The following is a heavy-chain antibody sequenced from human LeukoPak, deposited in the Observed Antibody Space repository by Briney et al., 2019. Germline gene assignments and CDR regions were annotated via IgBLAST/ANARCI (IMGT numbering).Heavy chain of an antibody. V-gene: IGHV3-33*06. CDR1: GFTFSSYG. CDR2: IWYDGSNK. CDR3: AKDSDYDFWSGYYAVFDY. D-gene: IGHD3-3*01. Sequence: GRSLRLSCAASGFTFSSYGMHWVRQAPGKGLEWVAVIWYDGSNKYYADSVKGRFTISRDNSKNTLYLQMNSLRAEDTAVYYCAKDSDYDFWSGYYAVFDYWGQGTLVTVSS. J-gene: IGHJ4*02.